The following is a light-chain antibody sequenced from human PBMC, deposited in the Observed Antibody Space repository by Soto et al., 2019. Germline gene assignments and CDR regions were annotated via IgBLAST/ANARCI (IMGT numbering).Light chain of an antibody. CDR2: DSN. CDR1: TSNIGNNY. V-gene: IGLV1-51*01. CDR3: LTWDSSLRAGV. J-gene: IGLJ2*01. Sequence: QSVLTQPPSVSAAPGQKVTISCSGSTSNIGNNYVSWYQQVPGTAPKLLIYDSNKRPSGIPDRFSGSKSGTSATLGITGLQTGDEADYSCLTWDSSLRAGVFGGGTKLTVL.